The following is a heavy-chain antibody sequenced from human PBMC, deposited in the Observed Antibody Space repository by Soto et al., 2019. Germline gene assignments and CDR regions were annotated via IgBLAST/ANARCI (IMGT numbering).Heavy chain of an antibody. D-gene: IGHD6-13*01. CDR3: ATGYSSSWYGSYYYYYGMDV. V-gene: IGHV4-4*02. CDR1: GGSISSSNW. J-gene: IGHJ6*02. CDR2: IYHSGST. Sequence: PSETLSLTCAVSGGSISSSNWWSWVRQPPGKGLEWIGEIYHSGSTNYNPSLKSRVTISVDKSKNQFSLKLSSVTAADTAVYYCATGYSSSWYGSYYYYYGMDVWGQGTTVTVSS.